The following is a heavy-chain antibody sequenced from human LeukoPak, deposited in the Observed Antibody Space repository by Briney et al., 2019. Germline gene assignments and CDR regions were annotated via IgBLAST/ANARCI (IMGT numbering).Heavy chain of an antibody. V-gene: IGHV3-66*01. CDR2: IYSGGST. CDR3: AKDPSYFYDSSGYYGY. D-gene: IGHD3-22*01. J-gene: IGHJ4*02. CDR1: EFSVGSNY. Sequence: GGSLRLSCAASEFSVGSNYMTWVRQAPGKGLEWVSLIYSGGSTYYADSVKGRFTISRDNSKNTLYLQINSLRAEDTAVYYCAKDPSYFYDSSGYYGYWGQGTLVTVSS.